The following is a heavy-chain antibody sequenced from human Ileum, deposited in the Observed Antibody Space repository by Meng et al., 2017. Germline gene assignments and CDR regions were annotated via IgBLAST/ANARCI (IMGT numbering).Heavy chain of an antibody. D-gene: IGHD4-17*01. CDR1: SGSFTNNNYP. CDR2: IYYGGST. J-gene: IGHJ4*02. Sequence: QLRLQESGPGLVKPSETLSLTCSVSSGSFTNNNYPWVWIRRPPGKGLEWIGSIYYGGSTYYNPSLKSRVTISVDTSTNQFSLKLISVTAADTAVYYCARRAHYGDPPRWGQGTLVTVSS. V-gene: IGHV4-39*01. CDR3: ARRAHYGDPPR.